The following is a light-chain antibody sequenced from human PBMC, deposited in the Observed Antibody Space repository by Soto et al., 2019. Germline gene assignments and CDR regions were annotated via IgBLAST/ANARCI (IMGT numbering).Light chain of an antibody. Sequence: DIVMTQSPDSLAVSLGERATINCKSSQSVLYSSNNKNYLAWYQQKPGQPPKLLIYWASTRESGVPDRFSGSWSVTDFTLTISSLQAEDVAVYYCQQYYSTPPLTFGGGTKVEIK. CDR2: WAS. CDR3: QQYYSTPPLT. CDR1: QSVLYSSNNKNY. J-gene: IGKJ4*01. V-gene: IGKV4-1*01.